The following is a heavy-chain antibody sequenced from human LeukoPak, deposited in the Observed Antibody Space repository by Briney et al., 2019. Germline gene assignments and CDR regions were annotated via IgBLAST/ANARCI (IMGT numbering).Heavy chain of an antibody. J-gene: IGHJ3*02. CDR2: IYTSGST. CDR3: ARDTVSGSYSTDKDAFDI. CDR1: GGSISSGSYY. D-gene: IGHD1-26*01. V-gene: IGHV4-61*02. Sequence: SQTLSLTCTVSGGSISSGSYYWSWIRQPAGRGLEWIGRIYTSGSTNYNPCLKSRVTISVDTSKNQFSLKLSSETAADSAVYYCARDTVSGSYSTDKDAFDIWGQGTMVTVSS.